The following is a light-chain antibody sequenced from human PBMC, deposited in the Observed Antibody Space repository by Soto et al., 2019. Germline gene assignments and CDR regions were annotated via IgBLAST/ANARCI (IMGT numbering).Light chain of an antibody. Sequence: QSALTQPPSVSGAPGQRVTISCTGSSSNIGAGYDVHWYQQLPGTAPKVLIYGNSNRPSGVPDRFSGSKSGTSASLAITGLQADDEADYYCQSYDSSLSGSWVFGGGTKLTVL. CDR1: SSNIGAGYD. V-gene: IGLV1-40*01. CDR3: QSYDSSLSGSWV. CDR2: GNS. J-gene: IGLJ3*02.